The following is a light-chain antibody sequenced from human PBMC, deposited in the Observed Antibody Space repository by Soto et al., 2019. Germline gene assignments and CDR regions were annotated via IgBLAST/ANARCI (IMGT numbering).Light chain of an antibody. V-gene: IGLV2-14*03. J-gene: IGLJ2*01. CDR2: DVT. CDR1: TSDIGAYNYNY. Sequence: QSALTQPASVSGSPGQSIAISCTGSTSDIGAYNYNYVAWYQQHPGKAPKLMIYDVTNRPPGVSDRFSGSKSGNTASLTISGLQAEDEADYYCSSYTSSPTLEVFGGGTKLTVL. CDR3: SSYTSSPTLEV.